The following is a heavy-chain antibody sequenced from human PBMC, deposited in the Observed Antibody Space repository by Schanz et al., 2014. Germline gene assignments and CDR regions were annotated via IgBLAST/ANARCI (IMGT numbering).Heavy chain of an antibody. J-gene: IGHJ2*01. D-gene: IGHD3-16*01. Sequence: QVQLVQSGAEVKKPGSSVKVSCKASGYTFTDYGLSWVRQAPGQGLEWMGWMNPNSGNTGYAQKFQGRVTMTRNTSISTAYMELSSLRSDDTAHYYCVRVPSRDVSFDLWGRGTLVTVSS. CDR3: VRVPSRDVSFDL. V-gene: IGHV1-8*02. CDR2: MNPNSGNT. CDR1: GYTFTDYG.